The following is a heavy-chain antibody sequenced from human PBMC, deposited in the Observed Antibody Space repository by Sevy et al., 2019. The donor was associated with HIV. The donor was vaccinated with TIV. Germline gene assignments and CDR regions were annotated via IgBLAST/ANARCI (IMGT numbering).Heavy chain of an antibody. Sequence: SETLSLTCTVSGGPISSYYWSWIRQPPGKKLEWIGYIHYSGSTKYNPSLNSRVTMSVDTSKNQFSLKLTSVTATETAVYYCARAPPVRSGDDSLNWFDPWGQGTLVTVSS. V-gene: IGHV4-59*01. J-gene: IGHJ5*02. CDR1: GGPISSYY. CDR3: ARAPPVRSGDDSLNWFDP. D-gene: IGHD5-12*01. CDR2: IHYSGST.